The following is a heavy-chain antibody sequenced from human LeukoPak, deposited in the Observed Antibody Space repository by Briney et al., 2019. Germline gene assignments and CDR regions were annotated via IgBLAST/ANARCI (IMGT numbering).Heavy chain of an antibody. Sequence: SETLSLTCTASGGSISSYYWSWIRQTAGKGLEWIGRIYTSGSTNYNPSLKSRVTMSVDTSKNQFSLKLSSVTAADTAVYYCARGGYYDSSGTDYWGQGTLVTVSS. CDR3: ARGGYYDSSGTDY. CDR2: IYTSGST. V-gene: IGHV4-4*07. D-gene: IGHD3-22*01. J-gene: IGHJ4*02. CDR1: GGSISSYY.